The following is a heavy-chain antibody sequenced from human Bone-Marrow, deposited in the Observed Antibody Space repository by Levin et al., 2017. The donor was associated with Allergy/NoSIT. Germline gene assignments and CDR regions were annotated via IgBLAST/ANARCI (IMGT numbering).Heavy chain of an antibody. V-gene: IGHV5-51*01. CDR3: ARVISGGDLPDFDY. D-gene: IGHD2-21*02. J-gene: IGHJ4*02. CDR1: GYSFSDNW. Sequence: ASVKVSCKASGYSFSDNWVAWVRQMPGKGLEWMGVIFPSDSDTRYGPSFQGQVTISVDESVTTTYLQLSSLKASDTAMYYCARVISGGDLPDFDYWGQGTLVTVSS. CDR2: IFPSDSDT.